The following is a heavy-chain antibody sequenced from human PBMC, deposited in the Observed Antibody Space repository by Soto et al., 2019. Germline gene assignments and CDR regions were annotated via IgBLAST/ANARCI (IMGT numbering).Heavy chain of an antibody. CDR1: GFTFSSYS. V-gene: IGHV3-48*04. CDR2: IFVSSTTI. D-gene: IGHD3-9*01. J-gene: IGHJ4*02. CDR3: ARDRDWAFDY. Sequence: EVQLVESGGGLVQPGGSLRLSCVASGFTFSSYSMVWVRQAPGKGLEWISYIFVSSTTIYYADSVKGRFTVSRDNAQNSLFLLMNSLRVEDTDVYYCARDRDWAFDYWGRGTLVTVSS.